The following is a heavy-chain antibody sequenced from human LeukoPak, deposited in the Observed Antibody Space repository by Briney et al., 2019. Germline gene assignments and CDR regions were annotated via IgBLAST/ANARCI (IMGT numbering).Heavy chain of an antibody. V-gene: IGHV1-18*01. CDR2: ISAYNGNT. D-gene: IGHD3-10*01. CDR3: ATHYGSGSYYKFYY. CDR1: GYTFTSYG. J-gene: IGHJ4*02. Sequence: ASVKVSCKASGYTFTSYGISWVRQAPGQGLEWMGWISAYNGNTNYAQKLQGRVTMTTDTSTSTAYMELRSLRSDDTAVYYCATHYGSGSYYKFYYWGQGTLVTVSS.